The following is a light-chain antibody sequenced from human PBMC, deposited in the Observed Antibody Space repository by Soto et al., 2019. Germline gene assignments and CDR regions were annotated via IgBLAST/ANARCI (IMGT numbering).Light chain of an antibody. V-gene: IGKV1-5*03. Sequence: DIQMTQSPSTLSASVGDRVTITCRASQSISSWFAWYQQKPGKAPKLLIYKASSLESGFPSRFSGSGSGTEFTLTITSLQPDDFASYYCQQYNSYLWTFGQGTKLEIK. CDR3: QQYNSYLWT. CDR2: KAS. J-gene: IGKJ2*02. CDR1: QSISSW.